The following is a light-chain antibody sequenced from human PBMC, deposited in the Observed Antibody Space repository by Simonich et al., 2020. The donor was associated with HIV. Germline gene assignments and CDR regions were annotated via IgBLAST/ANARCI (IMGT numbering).Light chain of an antibody. CDR1: QGISNS. CDR2: DAS. CDR3: QQYDDLPFT. Sequence: DIQMTQSPSSLSASVGDRVTITCRASQGISNSLAWYQQKSGKAPKLLIYDASNLETGVPSRFSGSGSGTDFTFTISSLQPEDIATYYCQQYDDLPFTFGPGTKVDIK. J-gene: IGKJ3*01. V-gene: IGKV1-33*01.